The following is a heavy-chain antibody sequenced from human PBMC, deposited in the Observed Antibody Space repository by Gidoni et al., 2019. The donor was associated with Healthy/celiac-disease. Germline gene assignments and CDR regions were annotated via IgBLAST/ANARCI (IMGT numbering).Heavy chain of an antibody. V-gene: IGHV2-5*02. D-gene: IGHD6-19*01. CDR3: AHRAEYSSGWYIDAFDI. J-gene: IGHJ3*02. CDR1: GFSLSTSGVG. Sequence: QITLKESGPTLVKPTQTLTLTCTLSGFSLSTSGVGVGWIRQPPGKAREGLVLIYWDDDKRYSPSLKSRLTITKDTYKNQVVLTMTNMDPVDTATYYCAHRAEYSSGWYIDAFDIWGQGTMVTVSS. CDR2: IYWDDDK.